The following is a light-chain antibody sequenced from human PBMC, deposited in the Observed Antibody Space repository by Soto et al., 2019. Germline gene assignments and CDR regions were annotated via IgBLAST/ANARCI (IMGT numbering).Light chain of an antibody. CDR2: EVS. CDR1: SSDVGSYNL. CDR3: CSYAGSLYV. Sequence: VLTQPASVSGSPGQSITISCTGTSSDVGSYNLVSWYQQHPGKAPKLMIYEVSKRPSGVSNRFSGSKSGNTASLTIPGLQAEDEADYYCCSYAGSLYVFGTGTKVTVL. J-gene: IGLJ1*01. V-gene: IGLV2-23*02.